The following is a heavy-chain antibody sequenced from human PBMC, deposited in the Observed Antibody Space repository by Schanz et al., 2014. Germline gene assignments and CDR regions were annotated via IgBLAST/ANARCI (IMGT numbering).Heavy chain of an antibody. J-gene: IGHJ3*02. D-gene: IGHD7-27*01. CDR3: ARESLNWEAFDI. V-gene: IGHV3-11*01. Sequence: QVQLVESGGGLVKPGGSLRLSCAASGFIFNDYYMNWIRQAPGKGLEWLSYISRDGTTADYADSVKGRFTISRDNAKNSLYLEMTSLRGEETAVYYGARESLNWEAFDIWGQGTVVTVSS. CDR1: GFIFNDYY. CDR2: ISRDGTTA.